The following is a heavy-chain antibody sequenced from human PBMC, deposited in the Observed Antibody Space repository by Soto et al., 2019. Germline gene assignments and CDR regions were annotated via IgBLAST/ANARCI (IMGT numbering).Heavy chain of an antibody. Sequence: PGGSLRLSCAASGFTFRSYGMHWVRQAPGKGLEWVAVISYDGSNKYYADSVKGRFTISRDNSKNTLYLQMNSLRAEDTAVYYCARDLGMAYGMGVWGQGTTVTVSS. CDR3: ARDLGMAYGMGV. CDR1: GFTFRSYG. CDR2: ISYDGSNK. D-gene: IGHD7-27*01. J-gene: IGHJ6*02. V-gene: IGHV3-30*03.